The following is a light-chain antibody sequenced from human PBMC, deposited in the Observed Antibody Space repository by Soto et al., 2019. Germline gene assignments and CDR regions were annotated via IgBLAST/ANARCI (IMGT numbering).Light chain of an antibody. V-gene: IGKV3-20*01. CDR1: QSVSSSY. J-gene: IGKJ1*01. Sequence: EIVLTQSPGTLSLSPGERATLSCRASQSVSSSYLAWYQQKPGQAPRLLIYGASSRATGIPDRFSGSGSGTDFTLTSSRLEPEDFAVYYCQQYGSSPKTF. CDR2: GAS. CDR3: QQYGSSPKT.